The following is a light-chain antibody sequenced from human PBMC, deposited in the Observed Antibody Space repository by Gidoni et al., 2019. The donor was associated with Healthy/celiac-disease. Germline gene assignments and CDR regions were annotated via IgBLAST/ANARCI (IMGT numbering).Light chain of an antibody. V-gene: IGKV1-5*03. CDR2: KAS. CDR1: QSISSW. Sequence: DIQMTQSPSTLSASVGDRVTITCRASQSISSWLAWYQQKPGKAPKLLIYKASSLESGVPSRFSGSGSGTEFTLTISSLQHDNFANYYCQQYNPRTTFXXXTKLEIK. J-gene: IGKJ2*01. CDR3: QQYNPRTT.